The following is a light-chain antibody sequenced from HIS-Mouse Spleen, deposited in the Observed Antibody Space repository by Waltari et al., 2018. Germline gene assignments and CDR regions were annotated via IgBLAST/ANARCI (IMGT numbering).Light chain of an antibody. J-gene: IGLJ2*01. CDR2: EDS. V-gene: IGLV3-10*01. CDR3: YSTDSSGNHRV. CDR1: ALPKKY. Sequence: SYELTQPPSVSVSPGQTARITCSGDALPKKYAYWSQQTSGQAPVMVIYEDSKRPSGYPERVSGSSSGTMATLTISGAQVEDEADYYCYSTDSSGNHRVFGGGTKLTVL.